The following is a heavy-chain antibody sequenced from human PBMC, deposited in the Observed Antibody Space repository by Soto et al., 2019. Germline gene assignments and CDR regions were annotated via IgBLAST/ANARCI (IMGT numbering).Heavy chain of an antibody. CDR3: ASNRYRGSYLGLYYYGMDV. CDR2: IYYSGST. CDR1: GGSISSYY. J-gene: IGHJ6*02. D-gene: IGHD1-26*01. V-gene: IGHV4-59*01. Sequence: QVQLQESGPGLVKPSETLSLTCTVSGGSISSYYWSWIRQPPGKGLEWIGYIYYSGSTNSNPSLKSRVTISEDTTKNKFSLKLSSVTAADTAVYYCASNRYRGSYLGLYYYGMDVWGQGTTVPVSS.